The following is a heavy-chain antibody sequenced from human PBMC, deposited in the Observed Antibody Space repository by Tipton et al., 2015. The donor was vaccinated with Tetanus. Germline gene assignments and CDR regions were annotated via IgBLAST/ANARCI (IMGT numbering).Heavy chain of an antibody. D-gene: IGHD2-2*01. CDR3: ARDRDCSSTSCSDYYYYGMDV. Sequence: SLRLSCAASGFTFSSYAMHWVRQAPGKGLEWVAVISYDGNNKYYADSVKGRFTISRDNSKNTLYLQMNSLRAEDTAVYYCARDRDCSSTSCSDYYYYGMDVWGQGTTVTVSS. V-gene: IGHV3-30-3*01. CDR1: GFTFSSYA. CDR2: ISYDGNNK. J-gene: IGHJ6*02.